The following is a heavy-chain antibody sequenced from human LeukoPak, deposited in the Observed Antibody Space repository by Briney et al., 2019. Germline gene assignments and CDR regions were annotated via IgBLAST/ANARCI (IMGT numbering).Heavy chain of an antibody. Sequence: GRSLRLSCAASGFTFSSYGMHWVRQAPGKGLEWVAVISYDGSNKYYADSVKGRFTISRDNSKNTLYLQMNSLRAEDTAVYYCARDVDYYGSGSPMYYFDYWGQGTLVTVSS. V-gene: IGHV3-30*03. D-gene: IGHD3-10*01. CDR2: ISYDGSNK. J-gene: IGHJ4*02. CDR1: GFTFSSYG. CDR3: ARDVDYYGSGSPMYYFDY.